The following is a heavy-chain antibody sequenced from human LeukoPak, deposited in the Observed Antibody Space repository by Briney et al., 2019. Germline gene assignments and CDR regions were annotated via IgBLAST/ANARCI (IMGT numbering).Heavy chain of an antibody. D-gene: IGHD4-11*01. CDR1: GGSISDYY. V-gene: IGHV4-34*01. Sequence: PSETLSLTCAVSGGSISDYYWSWVRQPPGKGLELIGEISHTGRTNYNSSLKSRVTISVDTSKNQISLKLNSVTATDTAVYYCARGYYYSNYLSYWSQGTLVTVSS. J-gene: IGHJ4*02. CDR2: ISHTGRT. CDR3: ARGYYYSNYLSY.